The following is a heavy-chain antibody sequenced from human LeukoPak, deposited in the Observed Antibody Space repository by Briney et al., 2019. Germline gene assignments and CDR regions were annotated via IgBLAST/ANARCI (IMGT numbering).Heavy chain of an antibody. J-gene: IGHJ6*02. D-gene: IGHD5-24*01. V-gene: IGHV1-69*13. Sequence: SVKVSCKASGGTFSSYAISWVRQAPGQGLEWMGRIIPIFRIANYAQKFQGRVTITADESTSTAYMELSSLRSEDTAVYYCARDLTRDGYNHDIRYGMDVWGQGTTVTVSS. CDR2: IIPIFRIA. CDR1: GGTFSSYA. CDR3: ARDLTRDGYNHDIRYGMDV.